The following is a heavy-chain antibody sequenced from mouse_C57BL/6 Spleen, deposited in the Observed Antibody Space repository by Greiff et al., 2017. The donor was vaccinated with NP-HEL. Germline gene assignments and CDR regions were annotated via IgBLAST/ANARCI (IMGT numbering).Heavy chain of an antibody. CDR3: ARGGYDGYLFAY. Sequence: VQLQQPGAELVRPGTSVKLSCKASGYTFTSYWMHWVKQRPGQGLGWIGVIDPSDSYTNYNQKFKGKATLTVDTSSSTAYMQLSSLTSEDSAVYYCARGGYDGYLFAYWGQGTLVTVSA. J-gene: IGHJ3*01. D-gene: IGHD2-3*01. V-gene: IGHV1-59*01. CDR1: GYTFTSYW. CDR2: IDPSDSYT.